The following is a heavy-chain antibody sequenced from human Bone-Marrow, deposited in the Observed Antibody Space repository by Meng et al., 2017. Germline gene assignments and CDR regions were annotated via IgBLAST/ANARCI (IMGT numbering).Heavy chain of an antibody. CDR3: ASWYGES. CDR1: GDSVSGNRAL. Sequence: QQAGPRLVKPSHTLSLTCAISGDSVSGNRALWHWVRQSPSRGLEWLGHTYYRSQWQSHYGASVRSRISIYADTSRNQFSLILNSVTPEDTAVYYCASWYGESWGQGTLVTVSS. V-gene: IGHV6-1*01. J-gene: IGHJ4*02. CDR2: TYYRSQWQS. D-gene: IGHD3-10*01.